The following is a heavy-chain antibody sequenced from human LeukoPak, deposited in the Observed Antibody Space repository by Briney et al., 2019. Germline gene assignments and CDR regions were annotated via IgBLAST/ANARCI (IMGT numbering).Heavy chain of an antibody. D-gene: IGHD3-3*01. J-gene: IGHJ4*02. CDR2: IYTSGST. V-gene: IGHV4-4*07. CDR3: ARESFWSGYPDY. Sequence: SETLSLTCTVSGGSISSYYWSLIRQPAGKGLEWIGRIYTSGSTNYNPSLKSRVTMSVDTSKNQFSLKLSSVTAADTAVYYCARESFWSGYPDYWGQGTLVTVSS. CDR1: GGSISSYY.